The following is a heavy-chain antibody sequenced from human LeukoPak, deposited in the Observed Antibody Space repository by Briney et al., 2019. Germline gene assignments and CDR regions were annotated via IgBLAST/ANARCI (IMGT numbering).Heavy chain of an antibody. CDR2: IGRTGGST. V-gene: IGHV3-23*01. D-gene: IGHD3-10*01. Sequence: GGSLRLSCAASGFTFSNAWMTWVRQAPGKGLEWVSAIGRTGGSTYYADSVKGRFTISRDNSKNTLYLQMSSLRADDTAVYYCAKDPMVRGLTYDNWGQGTLVTVSS. J-gene: IGHJ4*02. CDR1: GFTFSNAW. CDR3: AKDPMVRGLTYDN.